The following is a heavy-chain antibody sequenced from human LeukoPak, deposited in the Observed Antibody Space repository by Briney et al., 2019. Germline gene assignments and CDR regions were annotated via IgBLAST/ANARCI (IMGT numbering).Heavy chain of an antibody. CDR3: ARYGDYYDSSGYYNSAFEI. Sequence: SETLSLTCTVSGGSITNYYWNWIRQPPGKGLEWIGNTHHSGTTNYNPSLKSRVTISLDTSNNQFSLNLNSVTSADTAVYFCARYGDYYDSSGYYNSAFEIWGPGTMVTVSS. J-gene: IGHJ3*02. D-gene: IGHD3-22*01. V-gene: IGHV4-59*01. CDR2: THHSGTT. CDR1: GGSITNYY.